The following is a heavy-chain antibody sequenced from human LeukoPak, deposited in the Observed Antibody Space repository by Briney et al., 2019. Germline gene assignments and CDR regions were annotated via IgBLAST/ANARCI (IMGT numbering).Heavy chain of an antibody. D-gene: IGHD2-15*01. Sequence: SETLSLTCTVSGGSISSSSYYWGWIRQPPGKGLEWIGSIYYSGSTYYNPSLKSRVTISVDTSKNQFSLKLSSVTAADTAVYYCARHVNEGYCSGGSCYSAPPPFDYWGQGTLVTVSS. CDR2: IYYSGST. CDR1: GGSISSSSYY. J-gene: IGHJ4*02. V-gene: IGHV4-39*01. CDR3: ARHVNEGYCSGGSCYSAPPPFDY.